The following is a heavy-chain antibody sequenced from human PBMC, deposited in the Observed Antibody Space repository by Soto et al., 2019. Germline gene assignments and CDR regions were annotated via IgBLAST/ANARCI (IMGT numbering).Heavy chain of an antibody. CDR1: GYTFTGYY. V-gene: IGHV1-2*04. D-gene: IGHD5-18*01. CDR2: INPNSGGT. Sequence: QVQLVQSGAEVKKPVASVKVSCKAAGYTFTGYYMHWVRQAPGQGLEWMGWINPNSGGTNYAQKLQGWVTMTRDRSISTAYMELSRLRSDDTAVYYCARGTIVLTAFPTRRGYSYGSIPPDYWGQGTLVTVSS. J-gene: IGHJ4*02. CDR3: ARGTIVLTAFPTRRGYSYGSIPPDY.